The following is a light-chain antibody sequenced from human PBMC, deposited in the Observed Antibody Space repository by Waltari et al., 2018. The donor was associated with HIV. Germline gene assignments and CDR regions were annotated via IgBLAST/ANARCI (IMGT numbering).Light chain of an antibody. CDR1: ISNLGSNY. V-gene: IGLV1-47*01. Sequence: QSVLTQPPSASGPPGQRVTISCSGGISNLGSNYVYWYQQLPGTAPKLLICRTNQRPSGVPDGFSGSKSGTSASLAISGVRSEDEADYYCATWDDSLLYVFGTGTKVTVL. CDR3: ATWDDSLLYV. J-gene: IGLJ1*01. CDR2: RTN.